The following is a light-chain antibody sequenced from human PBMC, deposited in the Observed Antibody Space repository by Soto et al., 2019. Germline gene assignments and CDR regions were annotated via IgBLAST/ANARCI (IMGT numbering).Light chain of an antibody. J-gene: IGKJ5*01. CDR2: GVS. V-gene: IGKV3-20*01. CDR1: QSLISSN. Sequence: EIVLTHSPGTLSLSPGERATLSCRASQSLISSNFAWYQHKPGQAPRLLIYGVSNRATAIPDRFSGSGSGRDFTLTINRLGPEDFAVYYCQQYHNSPITFGQGTRLEIK. CDR3: QQYHNSPIT.